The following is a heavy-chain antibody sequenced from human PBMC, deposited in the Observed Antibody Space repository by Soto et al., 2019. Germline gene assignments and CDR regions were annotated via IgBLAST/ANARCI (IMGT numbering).Heavy chain of an antibody. CDR3: AKDAIPYNGRDDAFDL. J-gene: IGHJ3*01. V-gene: IGHV3-23*01. Sequence: GSLRLSCVASGYPFGDYAVRWVRQAPGKGLEWVSAIGPTEAHAPAYAASVKGRFTISRDNSRNILYLQMTNLRAEDTGVYYCAKDAIPYNGRDDAFDLWGQGTMVTVSS. CDR1: GYPFGDYA. CDR2: IGPTEAHAP. D-gene: IGHD2-2*02.